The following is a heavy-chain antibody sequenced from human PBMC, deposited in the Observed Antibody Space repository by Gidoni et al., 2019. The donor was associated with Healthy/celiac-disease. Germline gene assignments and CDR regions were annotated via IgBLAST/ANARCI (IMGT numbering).Heavy chain of an antibody. CDR1: ISSSSYY. CDR3: ARHYKAGTVVTRAGFDY. J-gene: IGHJ4*02. CDR2: IYYSGST. Sequence: ISSSSYYWGWIRQPPGKGLEWIGSIYYSGSTYYNPSLKSRVTISVDTSKNQFSLKLSSVTAADTAVYYCARHYKAGTVVTRAGFDYWGQGTLVTVSS. D-gene: IGHD2-21*02. V-gene: IGHV4-39*01.